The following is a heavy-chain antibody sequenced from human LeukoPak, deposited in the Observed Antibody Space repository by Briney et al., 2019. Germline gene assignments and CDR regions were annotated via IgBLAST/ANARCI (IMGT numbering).Heavy chain of an antibody. CDR1: GDSITNDNMF. CDR3: ARYHLGYLDY. J-gene: IGHJ4*02. D-gene: IGHD2-2*01. Sequence: SETLSLTCTVSGDSITNDNMFWTWIRQPAGKGLEWIGRVKPRGGTDYNPSLTSRVIISVDTSKTQYSLKLSSVTAADTAMYYCARYHLGYLDYWGQGTLVTVSS. V-gene: IGHV4-61*02. CDR2: VKPRGGT.